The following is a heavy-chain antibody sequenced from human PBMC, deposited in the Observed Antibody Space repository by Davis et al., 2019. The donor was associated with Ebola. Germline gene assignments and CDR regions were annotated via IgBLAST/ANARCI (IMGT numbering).Heavy chain of an antibody. CDR3: ARVRSNILTGYHY. D-gene: IGHD3-9*01. CDR2: ITGSGGST. J-gene: IGHJ4*02. Sequence: PGGSLRLSCAASGFIFSGYAMTWVRQAPGKGLEWVSGITGSGGSTYYADSVKGRFTISRDNAKNTLYLQMDSLTAEDTAVYYCARVRSNILTGYHYWGQGTVVTVSS. V-gene: IGHV3-23*01. CDR1: GFIFSGYA.